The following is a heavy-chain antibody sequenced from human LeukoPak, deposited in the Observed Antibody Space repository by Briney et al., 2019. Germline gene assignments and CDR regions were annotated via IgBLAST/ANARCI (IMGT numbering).Heavy chain of an antibody. CDR2: IYHSGST. D-gene: IGHD1-26*01. V-gene: IGHV4-59*12. CDR1: GASISSYY. Sequence: PSETLSLTCTVSGASISSYYWSWIRQPPGKGLEWVGEIYHSGSTNYNPSLKSRVTISVDKSKNQFSLKLSSVTAADTAVYYCARVRRIVGATTNNWFDPWGQGTLVTVSS. CDR3: ARVRRIVGATTNNWFDP. J-gene: IGHJ5*02.